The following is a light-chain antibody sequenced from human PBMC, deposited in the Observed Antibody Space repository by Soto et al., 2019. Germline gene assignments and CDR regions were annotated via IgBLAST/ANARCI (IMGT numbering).Light chain of an antibody. CDR2: EVS. CDR1: SSDVDGYNY. V-gene: IGLV2-14*01. J-gene: IGLJ2*01. CDR3: SSYTSSSTLEGVV. Sequence: QSALTQPASVSGSPGQSITNSCTGTSSDVDGYNYVPGYQQHPDKAPKLMIYEVSTRPSGVSDRFPGFKSGDTASLTISGLQAEDEADYYCSSYTSSSTLEGVVFGGGAKLIV.